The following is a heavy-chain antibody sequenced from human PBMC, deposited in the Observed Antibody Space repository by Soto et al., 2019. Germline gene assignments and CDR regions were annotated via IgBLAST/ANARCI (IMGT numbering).Heavy chain of an antibody. J-gene: IGHJ5*02. CDR2: IKSLTDGGAT. V-gene: IGHV3-15*01. CDR1: RFSFSNAL. CDR3: TADLPDNWFDP. D-gene: IGHD3-22*01. Sequence: GGARRRSWATPRFSFSNALMNWVRQAPGRGLEWVGRIKSLTDGGATDYAAPVKGRFTITRDDSKDTLYLHMNNLKTEDTAMYFCTADLPDNWFDPWGQGTLVTVSS.